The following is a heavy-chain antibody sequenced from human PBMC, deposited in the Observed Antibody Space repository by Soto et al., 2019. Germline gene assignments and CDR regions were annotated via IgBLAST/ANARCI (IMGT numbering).Heavy chain of an antibody. CDR2: IYYSGST. J-gene: IGHJ4*02. CDR3: ARGSGMIVVVNPARYFDY. D-gene: IGHD3-22*01. Sequence: SETLSLTCTVSGGSISSGGYYWSWIRQHPGKGLEWIGYIYYSGSTYYNPSLKSRLTISVDTSKNQFSLKLSSVTAADTAVYYCARGSGMIVVVNPARYFDYWGQGTLVTVSS. V-gene: IGHV4-31*03. CDR1: GGSISSGGYY.